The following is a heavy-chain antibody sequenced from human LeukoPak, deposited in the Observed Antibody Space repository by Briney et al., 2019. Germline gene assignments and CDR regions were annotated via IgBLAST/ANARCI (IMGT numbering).Heavy chain of an antibody. Sequence: GASVKVSCKASGGTFSSYAISWVRQAPGQGLEWMGGLIPIFGTPNYAQKFQGRVTITADESTSTAYMELSSLRSEDTAVYYCARALRDGMDVWGQGTTVTVSS. D-gene: IGHD3-16*01. CDR3: ARALRDGMDV. V-gene: IGHV1-69*13. CDR1: GGTFSSYA. J-gene: IGHJ6*02. CDR2: LIPIFGTP.